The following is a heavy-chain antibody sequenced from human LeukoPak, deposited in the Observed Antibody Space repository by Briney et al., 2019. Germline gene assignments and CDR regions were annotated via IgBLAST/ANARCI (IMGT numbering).Heavy chain of an antibody. D-gene: IGHD6-19*01. CDR2: IYYSGST. Sequence: SETLSLSCTVSGGSISSYYWSWIRQPPGKGLEWIGYIYYSGSTNYNPSPKSRVTISVDTSKNQCYLKLSYVTAADTAVYYWARDKGQWLVRGYFDYWGQGTLVTVSS. J-gene: IGHJ4*02. CDR3: ARDKGQWLVRGYFDY. CDR1: GGSISSYY. V-gene: IGHV4-59*01.